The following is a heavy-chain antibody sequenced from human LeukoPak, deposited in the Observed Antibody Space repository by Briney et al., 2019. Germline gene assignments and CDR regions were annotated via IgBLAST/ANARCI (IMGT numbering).Heavy chain of an antibody. D-gene: IGHD2-15*01. Sequence: PGGSVRHSRAPCGLTLSSYAMSCARHAPGEGRECGSAISGSGGSTYSTDSVKGRFNISRDTSNNPLDLQMNCLRAEDTAVYYCAKGPATYRRGYFDYWGQGALVTVSS. CDR1: GLTLSSYA. CDR2: ISGSGGST. V-gene: IGHV3-23*01. J-gene: IGHJ4*02. CDR3: AKGPATYRRGYFDY.